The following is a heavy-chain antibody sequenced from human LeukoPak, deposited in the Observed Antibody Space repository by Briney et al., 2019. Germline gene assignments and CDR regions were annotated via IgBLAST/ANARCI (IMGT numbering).Heavy chain of an antibody. Sequence: HPGGSLRLSCVASGFTFSSYWMIWVRQAPGKGLEWVPNIKQDGSEKYYMDSVEGRFTISRDNAKNSLYLQMNSLRAEDTAVYYCAGAYSSSSGRDYWGQGTLVTVSS. CDR3: AGAYSSSSGRDY. J-gene: IGHJ4*02. CDR2: IKQDGSEK. V-gene: IGHV3-7*01. CDR1: GFTFSSYW. D-gene: IGHD6-6*01.